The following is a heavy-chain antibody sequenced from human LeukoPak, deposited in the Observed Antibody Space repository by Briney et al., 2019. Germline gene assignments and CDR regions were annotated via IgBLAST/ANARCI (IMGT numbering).Heavy chain of an antibody. CDR1: GYNFRVYY. V-gene: IGHV1-2*02. Sequence: GASVKLSCRVSGYNFRVYYMHGVRRAPGQGLEWMGWMNPNSGDTIYAPKFQGRVSMTRNTSITTAYMELSSLTFDDSAMYYCATRGGLTPNTLAMWGHGTMVTVSS. D-gene: IGHD2-15*01. J-gene: IGHJ3*01. CDR3: ATRGGLTPNTLAM. CDR2: MNPNSGDT.